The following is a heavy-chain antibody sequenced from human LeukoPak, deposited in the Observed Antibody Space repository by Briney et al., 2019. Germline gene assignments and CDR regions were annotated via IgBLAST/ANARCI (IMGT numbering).Heavy chain of an antibody. Sequence: SETLSLTCAVYGGSFSGYYWSWIRQPPGKGLEWTGEINHSGSTNYNPSLKSRVTISVDTSKNQFSLKLSSVTAADTALYYCARGLGRYSYGYNFDYWGQGTLVTVSS. J-gene: IGHJ4*02. CDR3: ARGLGRYSYGYNFDY. CDR2: INHSGST. CDR1: GGSFSGYY. V-gene: IGHV4-34*01. D-gene: IGHD5-18*01.